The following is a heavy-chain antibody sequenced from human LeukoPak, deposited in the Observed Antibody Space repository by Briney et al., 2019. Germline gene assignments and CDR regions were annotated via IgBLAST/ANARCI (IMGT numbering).Heavy chain of an antibody. CDR1: GGTFSSYA. CDR3: AKSDLAYCGGDCYSVGAFDI. CDR2: IIPTFGTA. V-gene: IGHV1-69*13. D-gene: IGHD2-21*02. J-gene: IGHJ3*02. Sequence: SSATVSSTASGGTFSSYAVSWVRPAPGPGCEWMGGIIPTFGTANYGKKLQGRVTITSDESTSTAYMELSSLRSEDTAVYYCAKSDLAYCGGDCYSVGAFDIWGQGTMVSVSS.